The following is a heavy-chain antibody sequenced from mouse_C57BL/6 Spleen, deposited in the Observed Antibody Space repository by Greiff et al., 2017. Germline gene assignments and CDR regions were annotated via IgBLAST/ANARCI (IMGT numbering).Heavy chain of an antibody. CDR3: ARGYSNYGFDY. J-gene: IGHJ2*01. Sequence: EVKLVESGGGLVKPGGSLKFSCAASGFTFSDYGMHWVRQAPEKGLEWVAYISSGSSTIHYADTVKGRFTISRDNAKNTQFLQMTSLRSEDTAMYYYARGYSNYGFDYWGQGTTLTVSS. CDR1: GFTFSDYG. D-gene: IGHD2-5*01. CDR2: ISSGSSTI. V-gene: IGHV5-17*01.